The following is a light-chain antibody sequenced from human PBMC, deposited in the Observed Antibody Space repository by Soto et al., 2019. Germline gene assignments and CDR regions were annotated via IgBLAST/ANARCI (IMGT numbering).Light chain of an antibody. J-gene: IGKJ5*01. CDR2: DAS. CDR3: QQYGNSIPIT. Sequence: EIVLTQSPATLSLSPGERATPSGMASQSVSSYLAWYQQKPGQAPRLLIYDASNRATGIPARFSGSGSGTDFTLTISSLEPEDFAVYYCQQYGNSIPITFGQGTRLEIK. V-gene: IGKV3-11*01. CDR1: QSVSSY.